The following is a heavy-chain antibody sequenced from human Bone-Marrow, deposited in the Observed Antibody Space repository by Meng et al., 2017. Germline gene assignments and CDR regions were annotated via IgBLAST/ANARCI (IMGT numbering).Heavy chain of an antibody. Sequence: GGSLRLSCAASGFTSTNFAMTWVRQAPGKGLEWVSGISGSGDSTYYADSVKGRFTISRDNSKNTLYLQMNSLRAEDTALYCCAKDSGRYYSFDYWGQGILVTVSS. V-gene: IGHV3-23*01. CDR3: AKDSGRYYSFDY. CDR1: GFTSTNFA. CDR2: ISGSGDST. J-gene: IGHJ4*02. D-gene: IGHD1-26*01.